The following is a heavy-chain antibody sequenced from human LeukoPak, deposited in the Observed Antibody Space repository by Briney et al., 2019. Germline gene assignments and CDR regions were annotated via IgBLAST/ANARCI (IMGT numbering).Heavy chain of an antibody. CDR3: ARRSSSWYSFED. CDR2: IYYSGST. CDR1: GGSLTSSDYW. Sequence: SEALSLTCTVSGGSLTSSDYWWAWIRLPPGRGLEWIGSIYYSGSTYYNPPLKSRATISVDTSKNQFSLKLSSVTAADAAVYFCARRSSSWYSFEDWGQGTLVTVSS. J-gene: IGHJ4*02. D-gene: IGHD6-13*01. V-gene: IGHV4-39*07.